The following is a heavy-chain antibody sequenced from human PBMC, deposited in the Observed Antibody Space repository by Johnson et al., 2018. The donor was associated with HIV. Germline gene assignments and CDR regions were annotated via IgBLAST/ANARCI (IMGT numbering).Heavy chain of an antibody. Sequence: VQPVESGGGLVQPGRSLRLSCAASGFTFDDYAMHWVRQVPGKGLEWVSGISWNSGSTGYADSVKGRFTISRDNAKNSLYLEMNSLRTEDTALYYCAKDQYGGTRRWYVWDAFDIWGQGTMVTVSS. J-gene: IGHJ3*02. CDR2: ISWNSGST. V-gene: IGHV3-9*01. CDR1: GFTFDDYA. CDR3: AKDQYGGTRRWYVWDAFDI. D-gene: IGHD5-24*01.